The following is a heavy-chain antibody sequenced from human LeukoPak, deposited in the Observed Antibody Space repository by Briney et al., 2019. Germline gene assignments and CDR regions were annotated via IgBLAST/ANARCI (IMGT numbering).Heavy chain of an antibody. V-gene: IGHV1-2*02. D-gene: IGHD3-9*01. CDR1: GYTFTGYY. J-gene: IGHJ3*02. Sequence: ASVKVSCKASGYTFTGYYMHWVRQAPGQGLEWMGWINPNSGGTNYAQKFQGRVTMTRDTSISTAYMELSRLRSDDTAVYYCAKTLTGYKQGAFDIWGQGTMVTVSS. CDR2: INPNSGGT. CDR3: AKTLTGYKQGAFDI.